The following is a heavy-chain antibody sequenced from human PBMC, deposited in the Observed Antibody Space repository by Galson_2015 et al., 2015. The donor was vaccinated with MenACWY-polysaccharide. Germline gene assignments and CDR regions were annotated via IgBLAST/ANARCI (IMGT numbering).Heavy chain of an antibody. V-gene: IGHV5-51*01. D-gene: IGHD6-6*01. CDR1: GYSFTTYW. CDR2: INPGDSDT. Sequence: QSGAEVKKPGESLQISCTGSGYSFTTYWIGWVRQMPGKGLEWMGIINPGDSDTRYSPSFQGQVTISVDKSISTAYLQWSSLKASDTTMYYCVRQGGQLVSLDFWGQGTLVTVSS. J-gene: IGHJ4*02. CDR3: VRQGGQLVSLDF.